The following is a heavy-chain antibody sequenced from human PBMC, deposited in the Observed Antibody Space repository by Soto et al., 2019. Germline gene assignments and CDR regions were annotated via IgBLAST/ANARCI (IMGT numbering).Heavy chain of an antibody. CDR2: INGGDGDT. J-gene: IGHJ3*02. V-gene: IGHV1-3*01. CDR1: GHTFTKYA. Sequence: ASVKVSCKASGHTFTKYAVHWVRQAPGQRLEWIAWINGGDGDTRYSQKFQDRVTLTTDTSANTAYMEMSSLRSEDTAVYYCARETPITMIVVVTDPVDAFDIWGQGTMVTVSS. D-gene: IGHD3-22*01. CDR3: ARETPITMIVVVTDPVDAFDI.